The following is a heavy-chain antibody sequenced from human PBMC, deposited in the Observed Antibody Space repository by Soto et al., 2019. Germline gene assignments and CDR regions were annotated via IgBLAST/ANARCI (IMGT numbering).Heavy chain of an antibody. CDR2: IYYSGST. CDR1: GGSISISSYY. J-gene: IGHJ6*02. D-gene: IGHD3-10*01. CDR3: EGPRGDGYNYYYDYGIDV. V-gene: IGHV4-39*01. Sequence: SETLSLTCTGSGGSISISSYYWGWIRQPPGKGLEWIGSIYYSGSTYYNPSLKSRVTISIDTSKNQFSLKLSSVTAADTAVYSCEGPRGDGYNYYYDYGIDVWGQGTTVTVSS.